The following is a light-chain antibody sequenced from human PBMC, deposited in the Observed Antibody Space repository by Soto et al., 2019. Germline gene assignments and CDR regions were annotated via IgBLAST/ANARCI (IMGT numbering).Light chain of an antibody. CDR2: EVT. V-gene: IGLV2-23*02. J-gene: IGLJ1*01. CDR3: CSFASSSDV. Sequence: QSALTQPASVSGSPGQSITISCTGTSSDVGSYNLVSWYQQHPGKAPKLMIYEVTKRPSGVSNRFSGSKSGNTASLTISGLQAEDEADYYCCSFASSSDVFGTGTKVTVL. CDR1: SSDVGSYNL.